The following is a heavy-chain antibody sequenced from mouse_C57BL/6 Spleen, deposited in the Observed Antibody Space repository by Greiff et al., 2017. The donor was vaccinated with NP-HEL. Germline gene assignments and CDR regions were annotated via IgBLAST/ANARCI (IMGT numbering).Heavy chain of an antibody. D-gene: IGHD2-4*01. CDR3: ARRGDYGLFAY. V-gene: IGHV1-82*01. CDR2: IYPGDGDT. J-gene: IGHJ3*01. Sequence: QVQLQQSGPELVKPGASVKISCKASGYAFSSSWINWVKQRPGKGLEWIGRIYPGDGDTNYNGKFKGKATLTADKSSSTAYMQLSSLTSEDSAVYFCARRGDYGLFAYWGQGTLVTVSA. CDR1: GYAFSSSW.